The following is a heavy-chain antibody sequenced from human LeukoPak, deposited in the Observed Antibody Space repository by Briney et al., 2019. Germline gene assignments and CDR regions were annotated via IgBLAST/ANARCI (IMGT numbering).Heavy chain of an antibody. CDR1: GFTFRNYA. Sequence: GGSLRLSCAASGFTFRNYAMNWVRQAPGKGLEWVSVISHNGDTTRYADSVKGRFTISRDNAKNSLYLQMNSLRAEDTAVYYCARDRSMYSSSWAGGLTWGQGTLVTVSS. J-gene: IGHJ4*02. CDR2: ISHNGDTT. V-gene: IGHV3-48*04. CDR3: ARDRSMYSSSWAGGLT. D-gene: IGHD6-13*01.